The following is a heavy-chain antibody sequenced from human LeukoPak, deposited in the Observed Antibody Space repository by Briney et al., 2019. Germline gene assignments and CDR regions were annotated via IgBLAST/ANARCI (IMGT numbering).Heavy chain of an antibody. CDR1: GFTFRRYA. D-gene: IGHD2-15*01. Sequence: PGRSLRLSCAASGFTFRRYAMHWVRQAPGKGLEWVAALSFDETYKFYADSVKGRFIISRDNSNNTLSLEMNCLRTEDTAVYFCARGKGGPFKYWGQGTLVTVSS. J-gene: IGHJ4*02. V-gene: IGHV3-30*01. CDR2: LSFDETYK. CDR3: ARGKGGPFKY.